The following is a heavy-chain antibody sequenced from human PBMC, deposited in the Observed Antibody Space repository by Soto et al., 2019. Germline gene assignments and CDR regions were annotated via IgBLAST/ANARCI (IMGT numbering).Heavy chain of an antibody. D-gene: IGHD3-22*01. CDR1: GGTFSSYA. Sequence: QVQLVQSGAEVKKPGSSGKVSCKASGGTFSSYAISWVRQAPGQGLEWMGGIIPIFGTANYAQQFQGRVTITADESTSTAYMELSSLRSEDTAVYYCARERITIIVENDNAFDIWGQGTMVTVSS. CDR2: IIPIFGTA. J-gene: IGHJ3*02. V-gene: IGHV1-69*01. CDR3: ARERITIIVENDNAFDI.